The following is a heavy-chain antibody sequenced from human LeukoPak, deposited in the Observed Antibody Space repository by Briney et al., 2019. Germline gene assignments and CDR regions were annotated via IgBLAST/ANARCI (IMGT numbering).Heavy chain of an antibody. Sequence: SSETLSLTCTVSGGSISSSSYYWGWIRQPPGKGLEWIGSIYYSGSTYYNPYLKSRVTISVDTSKNQFSLKLSSVTAADTAVYYCAREAKTSIAAAGTLDYWGQGTLVTVSS. D-gene: IGHD6-13*01. V-gene: IGHV4-39*07. CDR2: IYYSGST. CDR1: GGSISSSSYY. J-gene: IGHJ4*02. CDR3: AREAKTSIAAAGTLDY.